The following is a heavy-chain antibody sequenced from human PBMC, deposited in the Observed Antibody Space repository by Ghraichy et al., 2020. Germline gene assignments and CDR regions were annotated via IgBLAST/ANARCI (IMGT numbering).Heavy chain of an antibody. J-gene: IGHJ4*02. D-gene: IGHD2-15*01. CDR2: IVQSGNA. V-gene: IGHV4-61*01. Sequence: SETLSLICTVLGAPTGAPSEYWSWLRQAPGKGLEWIGNIVQSGNADQNGAFKNRVTISLDTSKNQYSLKLTSVTAADTAVYYCARGRVDFDLWGPGILVTVSS. CDR1: GAPTGAPSEY. CDR3: ARGRVDFDL.